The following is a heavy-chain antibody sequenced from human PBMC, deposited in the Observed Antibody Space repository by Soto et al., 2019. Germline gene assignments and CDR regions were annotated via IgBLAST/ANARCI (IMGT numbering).Heavy chain of an antibody. CDR1: GFTFSNAW. CDR2: IKSKTDGGTT. CDR3: TTDFLSPILVGLGDAFDI. D-gene: IGHD2-8*02. Sequence: EVQLVESGGGLVKPGGSLRLSCAASGFTFSNAWMNWVRQAPGKGLEWVGRIKSKTDGGTTDYAAPVKGRFTISRDDSKNTLYLQMNSLETEDTAVYYCTTDFLSPILVGLGDAFDIWGQGTMVTVSS. J-gene: IGHJ3*02. V-gene: IGHV3-15*07.